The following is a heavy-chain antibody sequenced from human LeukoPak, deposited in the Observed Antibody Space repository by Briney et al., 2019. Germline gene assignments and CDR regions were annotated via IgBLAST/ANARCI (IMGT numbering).Heavy chain of an antibody. D-gene: IGHD3-10*01. CDR1: GYTFTGYY. CDR3: ARDQFDSITMVRGEIDY. J-gene: IGHJ4*02. V-gene: IGHV1-2*02. Sequence: GASVKVSCKASGYTFTGYYMHWVRQAPGQGLEWMGWINPNSGGTNYAQKFQGRVTMTRDTSISTAYMELSRLRSGDTAVYYCARDQFDSITMVRGEIDYWGQGTLVTVSS. CDR2: INPNSGGT.